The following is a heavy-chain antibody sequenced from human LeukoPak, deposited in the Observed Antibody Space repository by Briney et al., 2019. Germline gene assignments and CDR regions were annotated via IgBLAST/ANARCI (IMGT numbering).Heavy chain of an antibody. Sequence: GRSLRLSCAASGFTFSSYSMNWVRQAPGKGLEWVSFIRSSSSYIYYADSVKGRFTISRDNAKNSLYLQMNSLRAEDTAVYYCARQKTTVTTGGDYWGQGTLVTVSS. CDR1: GFTFSSYS. D-gene: IGHD4-17*01. V-gene: IGHV3-21*01. CDR2: IRSSSSYI. J-gene: IGHJ4*02. CDR3: ARQKTTVTTGGDY.